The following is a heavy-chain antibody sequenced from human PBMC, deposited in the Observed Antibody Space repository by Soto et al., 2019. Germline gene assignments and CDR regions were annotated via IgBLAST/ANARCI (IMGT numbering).Heavy chain of an antibody. CDR3: ARVVTGAEAWFAP. D-gene: IGHD2-2*01. J-gene: IGHJ5*02. CDR1: GYTFSNYG. CDR2: ISLYSDGT. Sequence: ASVKVSCKTSGYTFSNYGITWVRQAPGQPLEWLGWISLYSDGTNYAQKFQGRVSMTTDTSTNTAYMELRSLRSDDTAVYYCARVVTGAEAWFAPWGQGTLVTVSS. V-gene: IGHV1-18*01.